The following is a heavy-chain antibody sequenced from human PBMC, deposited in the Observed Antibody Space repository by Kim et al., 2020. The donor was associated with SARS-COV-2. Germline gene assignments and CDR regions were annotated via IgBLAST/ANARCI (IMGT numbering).Heavy chain of an antibody. V-gene: IGHV1-24*01. CDR2: T. D-gene: IGHD3-10*01. J-gene: IGHJ4*02. CDR3: ATDPGDGFGEN. Sequence: TSYAQKCQGRVTMTEDTSTYTASMELSSLRSEDTAVYYCATDPGDGFGENWGQGTLVTVSS.